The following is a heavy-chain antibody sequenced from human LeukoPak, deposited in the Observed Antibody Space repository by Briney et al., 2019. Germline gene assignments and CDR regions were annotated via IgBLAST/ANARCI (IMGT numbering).Heavy chain of an antibody. V-gene: IGHV3-9*01. Sequence: GGSLRLSCAASGFTFDDYAMHWVRQAPGKGLEWVSGISWNSGSIGYADSVKGRFTISRDNAKNSLYLQMNSLRAEDTAVYYCAKDWAVYSSSWYFDYWGQGTLVTVSS. CDR2: ISWNSGSI. J-gene: IGHJ4*02. D-gene: IGHD6-13*01. CDR1: GFTFDDYA. CDR3: AKDWAVYSSSWYFDY.